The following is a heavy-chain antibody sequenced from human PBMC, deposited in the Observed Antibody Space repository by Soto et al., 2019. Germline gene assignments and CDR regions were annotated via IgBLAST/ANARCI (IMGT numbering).Heavy chain of an antibody. D-gene: IGHD3-10*01. Sequence: PSETLSLTCTVSGGSISSYYWSWFRQSPGKRMEWIGYVHHSWGSSYNPSLQSRVAISLDTSKSQFSLKVTSVTATDTAVYYCARQGFGPLHGLVDVWGRGTTVTVSS. CDR3: ARQGFGPLHGLVDV. J-gene: IGHJ6*02. CDR1: GGSISSYY. CDR2: VHHSWGS. V-gene: IGHV4-59*08.